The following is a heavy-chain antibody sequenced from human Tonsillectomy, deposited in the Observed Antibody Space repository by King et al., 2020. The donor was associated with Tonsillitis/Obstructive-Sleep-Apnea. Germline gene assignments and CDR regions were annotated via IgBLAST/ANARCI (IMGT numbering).Heavy chain of an antibody. V-gene: IGHV3-11*06. CDR2: ISIRSSYT. Sequence: VQLVESGGGLVKPGGSLRLSCAASGFTFSDYYMSWIRQAPGKGLEWVSYISIRSSYTNYVDSVKGRFTISRDNATNSLYLQMNSLRAEDTAVYYCARAQHDFWSCDCCYGMDVWGQGTTVTIS. CDR3: ARAQHDFWSCDCCYGMDV. J-gene: IGHJ6*02. D-gene: IGHD3-3*01. CDR1: GFTFSDYY.